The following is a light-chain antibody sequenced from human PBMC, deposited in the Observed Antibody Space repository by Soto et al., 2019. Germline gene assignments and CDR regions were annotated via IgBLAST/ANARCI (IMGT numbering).Light chain of an antibody. CDR3: QQYGTSPIT. CDR2: GAS. Sequence: EVVLTHSPGTLALSPCERATLSRSASQRVSSSYLGWYQQKPGQAPRLLIYGASSRATGIPDRFSGSGSGTDFTLTISRLEPEDFAVYYCQQYGTSPITFGQGTRLEIK. J-gene: IGKJ5*01. V-gene: IGKV3-20*01. CDR1: QRVSSSY.